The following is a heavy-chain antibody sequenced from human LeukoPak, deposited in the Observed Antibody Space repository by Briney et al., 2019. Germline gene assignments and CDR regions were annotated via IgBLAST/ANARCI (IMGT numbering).Heavy chain of an antibody. V-gene: IGHV4-34*01. CDR3: ARLAVAGRRHGD. J-gene: IGHJ4*02. Sequence: SETLSLTCAVYGGSFSGYYWSWIRQPPGKGLEWIGEINHSGSTNYNPSLKSRVTISVDTYKNQFSLKLSSVTAADTAVYYCARLAVAGRRHGDWGQGTLVTVSS. CDR2: INHSGST. D-gene: IGHD6-19*01. CDR1: GGSFSGYY.